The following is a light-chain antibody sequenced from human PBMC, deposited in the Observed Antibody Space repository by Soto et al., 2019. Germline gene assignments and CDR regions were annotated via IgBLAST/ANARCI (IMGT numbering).Light chain of an antibody. CDR3: QQYHKWPPFT. Sequence: EIVMTQSPATLSMSPGERVSISCRASQTVSNNLAWYQQKPGQAPRLLIYGASTRAIGVAARFSGSGSGTEFTRAITSLQSEDFAVYCCQQYHKWPPFTFGGGTVVEIK. CDR2: GAS. J-gene: IGKJ4*01. CDR1: QTVSNN. V-gene: IGKV3-15*01.